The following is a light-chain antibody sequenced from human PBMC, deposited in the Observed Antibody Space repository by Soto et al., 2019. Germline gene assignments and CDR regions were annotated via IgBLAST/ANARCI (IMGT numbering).Light chain of an antibody. V-gene: IGKV3-11*01. J-gene: IGKJ4*01. CDR2: DAS. CDR3: QQPSNWPLT. CDR1: QSISSQ. Sequence: EIVLTQSPATLSLSPGERATLSCRASQSISSQLAWYQQKPGQAPRLLIHDASNRATGITARFSGSGSSTDFTLTISSLEPEDYAVYFCQQPSNWPLTFGGGTKVEIK.